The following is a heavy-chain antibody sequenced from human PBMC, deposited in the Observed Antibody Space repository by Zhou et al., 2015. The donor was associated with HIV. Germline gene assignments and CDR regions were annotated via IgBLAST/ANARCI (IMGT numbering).Heavy chain of an antibody. CDR1: GFTFRDYY. V-gene: IGHV3-7*01. J-gene: IGHJ2*01. CDR3: ARLPHVKDYELDWYFDL. D-gene: IGHD4-17*01. Sequence: VQLVESGGGLVRPGGSLKLSCAASGFTFRDYYMSWIRQAPGKGLEWVANIKQDGSEKYYVDSVKGRFTISRDNAKNSLYLQMNSLRAEDTAVYYCARLPHVKDYELDWYFDLWGLAPWSLSPQ. CDR2: IKQDGSEK.